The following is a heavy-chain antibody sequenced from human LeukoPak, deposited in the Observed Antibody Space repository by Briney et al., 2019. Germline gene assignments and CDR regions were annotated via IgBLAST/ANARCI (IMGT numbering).Heavy chain of an antibody. Sequence: PGGSLRLSCAASGFTFSSYGMHWVRQAPGKGLGWVAVIWYDGSNKYYADSVKGRFTISRDNSKNTLYLQMNSLRAEDTAVYYCAKDRGGSYDGGDYWGQGTLVTVSS. CDR2: IWYDGSNK. V-gene: IGHV3-33*06. CDR1: GFTFSSYG. J-gene: IGHJ4*02. D-gene: IGHD1-26*01. CDR3: AKDRGGSYDGGDY.